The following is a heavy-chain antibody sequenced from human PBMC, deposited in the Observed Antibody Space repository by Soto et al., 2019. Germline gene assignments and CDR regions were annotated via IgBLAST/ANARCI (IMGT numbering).Heavy chain of an antibody. Sequence: ASVKVSCKASGYTFTSYGISWVRQAPGQGLEWMGWISAYNGNTNYAQKLQGRVTMTTDTSTSTAYMELRSLRSDDTAVYYCARSGYFDYSNYVSYYYGMDVWGQGTTVTV. CDR1: GYTFTSYG. CDR3: ARSGYFDYSNYVSYYYGMDV. D-gene: IGHD4-4*01. V-gene: IGHV1-18*01. CDR2: ISAYNGNT. J-gene: IGHJ6*02.